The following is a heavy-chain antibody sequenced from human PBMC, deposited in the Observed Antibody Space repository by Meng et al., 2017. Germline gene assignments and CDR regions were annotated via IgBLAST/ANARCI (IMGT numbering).Heavy chain of an antibody. CDR1: GYTFTSYD. CDR2: MNPNSGNT. J-gene: IGHJ5*02. Sequence: QLVQSGAEVKKPGASVKVSCKASGYTFTSYDINWVRQATGQGLEWMGWMNPNSGNTGYVQKFQGRVTMTRNTSISTAYMELSSLRSEDTAVYYCARVPIAAAAYRWFDPWGQGTLVTVSS. V-gene: IGHV1-8*01. D-gene: IGHD6-13*01. CDR3: ARVPIAAAAYRWFDP.